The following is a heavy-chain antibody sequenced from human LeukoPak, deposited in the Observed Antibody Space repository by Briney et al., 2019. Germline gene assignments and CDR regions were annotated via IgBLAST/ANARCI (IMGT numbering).Heavy chain of an antibody. D-gene: IGHD5-18*01. CDR3: ARDDSIMDTAMAAYYYYYGMDV. Sequence: GALRLSCAASGFTFSSYEMNWVRQAPWKGLEWVSYISSSGSTIYYADSVKGRFTISRDNAKNSLYLQMNSLRAEDAAVYYCARDDSIMDTAMAAYYYYYGMDVWGKGTTVTVSS. J-gene: IGHJ6*04. CDR2: ISSSGSTI. CDR1: GFTFSSYE. V-gene: IGHV3-48*03.